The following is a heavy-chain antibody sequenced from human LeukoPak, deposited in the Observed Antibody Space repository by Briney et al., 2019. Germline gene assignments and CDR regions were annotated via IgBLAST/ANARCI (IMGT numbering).Heavy chain of an antibody. CDR3: ARDSYDSSGNYLDY. D-gene: IGHD3-22*01. CDR2: INPNSGGT. J-gene: IGHJ4*02. V-gene: IGHV1-2*02. CDR1: GYTFTVYS. Sequence: GASVKVSCKASGYTFTVYSMHWVRQAPGQGLEWMGWINPNSGGTNYAQKVQGRVTMTTDTSTSTAYMELRSLRSDDTAVYYCARDSYDSSGNYLDYWGQGTLVTVSS.